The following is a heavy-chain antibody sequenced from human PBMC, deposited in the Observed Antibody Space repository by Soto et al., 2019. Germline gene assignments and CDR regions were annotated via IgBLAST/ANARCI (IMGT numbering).Heavy chain of an antibody. CDR2: ISGSGGST. Sequence: GGSLRLSCAASGFTFSSYAMSWVRQAPGKGLEWVSAISGSGGSTYYADSVKGRFTISRDNSKNTLYLQMNSLRAEDTAVYYCAAHLRYFDWSPESYMDVWGKGTTVTVSS. V-gene: IGHV3-23*01. J-gene: IGHJ6*03. D-gene: IGHD3-9*01. CDR1: GFTFSSYA. CDR3: AAHLRYFDWSPESYMDV.